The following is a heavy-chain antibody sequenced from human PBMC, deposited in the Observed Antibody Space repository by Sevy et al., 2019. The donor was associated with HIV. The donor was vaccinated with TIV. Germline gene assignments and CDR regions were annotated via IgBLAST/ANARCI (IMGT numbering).Heavy chain of an antibody. J-gene: IGHJ4*02. CDR3: ARVSTMVEEVTYFFDY. CDR2: IHYRGSN. V-gene: IGHV4-61*01. Sequence: SETLSLTCGVSGASVRSGNYYWSWIRQAPGKGLEWIGYIHYRGSNNYTPSLKSRVTISVDTSKNQFSLRLISVTEADTAVYYCARVSTMVEEVTYFFDYWGQGTLVTVSS. D-gene: IGHD3-10*01. CDR1: GASVRSGNYY.